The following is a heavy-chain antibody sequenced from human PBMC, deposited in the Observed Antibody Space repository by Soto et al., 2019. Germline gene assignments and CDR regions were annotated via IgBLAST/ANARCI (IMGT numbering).Heavy chain of an antibody. J-gene: IGHJ4*02. D-gene: IGHD2-2*01. CDR3: AKECTRCYGGFDY. CDR1: GFTFDDYA. Sequence: EVQLVESGGGFVQPGRSLRLSCAASGFTFDDYAMHWVRQAPVKGLEWVSGISWNSGIISYADSVQGRCTISRDNAKNSLSLQMNSLTAKDTAFYYCAKECTRCYGGFDYLGQGTLLTVTS. V-gene: IGHV3-9*01. CDR2: ISWNSGII.